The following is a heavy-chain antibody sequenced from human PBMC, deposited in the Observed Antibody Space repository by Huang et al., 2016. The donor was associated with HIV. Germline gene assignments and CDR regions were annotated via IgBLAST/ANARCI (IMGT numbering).Heavy chain of an antibody. CDR2: ISDYGRKK. D-gene: IGHD6-19*01. V-gene: IGHV3-30*04. CDR1: GFTFTNYA. CDR3: ARSAVPGDGDWFDP. J-gene: IGHJ5*02. Sequence: QVQLVESGGGLVQPGRSLRLSCAASGFTFTNYAIHWVRQAPGKGLEWGAFISDYGRKKFYADAVKGRFTISRDNSKSTLYLLMNSLRVDDTALYYCARSAVPGDGDWFDPWGQGTLVTVSS.